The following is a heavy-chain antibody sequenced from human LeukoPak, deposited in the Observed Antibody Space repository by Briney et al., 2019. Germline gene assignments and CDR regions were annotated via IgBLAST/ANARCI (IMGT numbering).Heavy chain of an antibody. Sequence: PGGSLRLSCAASGFTFSSYEMNWVRQAPGKGLEWVSYISSAGYTIYYADSVKGRFTISRDNAKNSLYLQMNSLGAEDTAVYYCAGTSYVSGLYFPADWGQGTLVTVSS. D-gene: IGHD6-25*01. CDR1: GFTFSSYE. J-gene: IGHJ4*02. V-gene: IGHV3-48*03. CDR3: AGTSYVSGLYFPAD. CDR2: ISSAGYTI.